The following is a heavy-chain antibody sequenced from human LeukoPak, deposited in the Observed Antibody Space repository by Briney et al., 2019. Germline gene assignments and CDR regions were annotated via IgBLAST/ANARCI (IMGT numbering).Heavy chain of an antibody. D-gene: IGHD1-14*01. V-gene: IGHV3-30*18. CDR1: GFIFSNYG. CDR3: AKEGYNMGFDY. Sequence: PGRSLRLSCAASGFIFSNYGMHWVRQAPGKGLGWVAVISYDVSKKYYADSVKSRFTIAKDNTKNSLYLQMNSLRAADTAVYDCAKEGYNMGFDYWGQGTLVTVSS. J-gene: IGHJ4*02. CDR2: ISYDVSKK.